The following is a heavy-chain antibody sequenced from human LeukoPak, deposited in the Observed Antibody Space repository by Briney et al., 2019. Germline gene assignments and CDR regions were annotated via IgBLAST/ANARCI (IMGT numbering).Heavy chain of an antibody. CDR3: ARVEYCSSTSCWGNYYYMDV. CDR1: GFTFSSYS. D-gene: IGHD2-2*01. J-gene: IGHJ6*03. Sequence: GGSLRLSCAASGFTFSSYSMNWVRQAPGKGLEWVSYISSSSSTIYYADSVKGRFTISRDNAKNSLYLQMNSLRAEDTAVYYCARVEYCSSTSCWGNYYYMDVWGKGTTVTVSS. V-gene: IGHV3-48*01. CDR2: ISSSSSTI.